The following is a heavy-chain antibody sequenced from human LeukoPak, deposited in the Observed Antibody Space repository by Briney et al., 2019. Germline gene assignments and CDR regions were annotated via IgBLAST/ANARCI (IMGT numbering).Heavy chain of an antibody. Sequence: GESLKISCKASGYSFTTYWIGWVRQVPGKGLEWVGIIYPADSTAKYSPSFQGQVTISADKSISTAYLQWSSLKASDTAMYYCARYSSSWGYFDYWGQGTLVTVSS. D-gene: IGHD6-6*01. CDR3: ARYSSSWGYFDY. V-gene: IGHV5-51*01. J-gene: IGHJ4*02. CDR1: GYSFTTYW. CDR2: IYPADSTA.